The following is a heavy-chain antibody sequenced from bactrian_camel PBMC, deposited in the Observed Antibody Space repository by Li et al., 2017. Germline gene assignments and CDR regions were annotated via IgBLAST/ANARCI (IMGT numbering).Heavy chain of an antibody. Sequence: HVQLVESGGGLVQSGDSLTLSCAPSGFSISDTWVHWVRQAPGKGLEWVSTIYTADGRTKSADSVKDRFTMSRDNAKNTVYLQMSSLTSEDTALYYCATDWADWAGGYSSAYDHAYHYWGQGTQVTVS. V-gene: IGHV3S1*01. CDR3: ATDWADWAGGYSSAYDHAYHY. J-gene: IGHJ4*01. CDR1: GFSISDTW. CDR2: IYTADGRT. D-gene: IGHD2*01.